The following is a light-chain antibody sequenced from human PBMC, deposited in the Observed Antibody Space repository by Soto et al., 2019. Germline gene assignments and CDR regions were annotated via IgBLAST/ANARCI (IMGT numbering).Light chain of an antibody. Sequence: QPVLTQPPSVSGAPGQGVTISCTGSSSNIGAGFDVHWYQQLPRSAPTLLIYSSVNRPSGVPDRFSASKSGTSASLAITGLQAEDEADYYCQSYDSRLSGYVFGTGTKVTVL. CDR3: QSYDSRLSGYV. CDR1: SSNIGAGFD. J-gene: IGLJ1*01. CDR2: SSV. V-gene: IGLV1-40*01.